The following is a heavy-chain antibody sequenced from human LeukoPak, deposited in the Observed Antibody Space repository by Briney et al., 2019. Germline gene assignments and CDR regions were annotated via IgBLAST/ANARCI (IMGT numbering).Heavy chain of an antibody. CDR1: GGSIDSSGSY. J-gene: IGHJ6*02. D-gene: IGHD6-19*01. CDR3: ARLFSRGWPYYYGLGA. Sequence: SETLSLTCAVSGGSIDSSGSYWGWIRQPPGKGLEWIGCVYYGGDAYYNPSLKSRVTISADLSKNQFSLSLISVTAADTALYYCARLFSRGWPYYYGLGAWGQGTTVTVSS. CDR2: VYYGGDA. V-gene: IGHV4-39*01.